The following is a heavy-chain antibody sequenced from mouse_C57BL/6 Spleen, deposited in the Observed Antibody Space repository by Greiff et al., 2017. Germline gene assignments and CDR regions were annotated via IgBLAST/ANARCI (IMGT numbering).Heavy chain of an antibody. CDR2: ISGGGGNT. CDR1: GFTFSSYT. D-gene: IGHD2-3*01. Sequence: DVQLQESGGGLVKPGGSLKLSCAASGFTFSSYTMSWVRQTPEKRLEWVATISGGGGNTYYPDSVKGRFTISRDNAKNTLYLQMSSLRSEDTALYYCASHYDGPFAYWGQGTLVTVSA. CDR3: ASHYDGPFAY. J-gene: IGHJ3*01. V-gene: IGHV5-9*01.